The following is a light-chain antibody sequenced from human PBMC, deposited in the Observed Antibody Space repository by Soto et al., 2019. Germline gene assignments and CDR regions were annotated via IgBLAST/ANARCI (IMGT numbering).Light chain of an antibody. CDR3: QQRSNWPLT. Sequence: EIVLTQSPSTLSLSPGERATLSCRASQSVSSYLAWYQQKPGQAPRLLIYDASNRATGIPARFSGSGSVTDFNLTISSLEPEDGAVYYCQQRSNWPLTFGGGTKVEIK. J-gene: IGKJ4*01. CDR2: DAS. CDR1: QSVSSY. V-gene: IGKV3-11*01.